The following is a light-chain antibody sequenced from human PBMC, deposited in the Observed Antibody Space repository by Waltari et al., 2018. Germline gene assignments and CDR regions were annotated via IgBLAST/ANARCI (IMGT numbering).Light chain of an antibody. CDR2: EVN. Sequence: QSALTQPASVSGSPGQPITISCTGTSSEVGGYNYFSWYQQHPGKAPKLMIYEVNNRPSGVSYRFSGSKSGNTASLTISGLQAEDEANYYCSSYASISTLIFGGGTKLPVL. J-gene: IGLJ2*01. V-gene: IGLV2-14*01. CDR3: SSYASISTLI. CDR1: SSEVGGYNY.